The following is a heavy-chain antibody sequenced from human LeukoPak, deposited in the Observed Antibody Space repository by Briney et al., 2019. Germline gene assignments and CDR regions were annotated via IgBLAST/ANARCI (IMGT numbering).Heavy chain of an antibody. V-gene: IGHV4-38-2*01. D-gene: IGHD3-3*01. CDR2: IYHRGST. CDR1: GYSISSGYY. J-gene: IGHJ4*02. Sequence: SETLSLTCAGSGYSISSGYYGGWMRQPRGEGVGGIGSIYHRGSTYYNPSLKSRVTISVDTSKNQFSLKLSSVTAADTAVYYCARLDGGFLEWLYWGQGTLVTVSS. CDR3: ARLDGGFLEWLY.